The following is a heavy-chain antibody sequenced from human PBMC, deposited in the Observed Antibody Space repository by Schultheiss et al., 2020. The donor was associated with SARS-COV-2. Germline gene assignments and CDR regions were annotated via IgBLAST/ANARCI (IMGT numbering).Heavy chain of an antibody. V-gene: IGHV4-59*12. D-gene: IGHD2-2*01. Sequence: SETLSLTCTVSGGSISSYYWSWIRQPPGKGLEWIGYIYYSGSTNYNPSLKSRVTISVDTSKNQSSLKLSSVTAADTAVYYCARDSSLYPSYYYYMDVWGKGTTVTVSS. CDR3: ARDSSLYPSYYYYMDV. CDR2: IYYSGST. J-gene: IGHJ6*03. CDR1: GGSISSYY.